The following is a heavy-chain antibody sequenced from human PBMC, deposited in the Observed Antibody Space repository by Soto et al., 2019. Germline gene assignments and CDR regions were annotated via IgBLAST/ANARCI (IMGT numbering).Heavy chain of an antibody. V-gene: IGHV3-23*01. Sequence: GGSLRLSCAASGFSFSNFAMSWVRQAPGTGLAWVSSISGSGDKTYYLDSVKGRFTISRDNSKNTLYLHMNSLGAEDTAVYFCAKDYASTWYWYFDPWGQGTLVTVSS. J-gene: IGHJ5*02. CDR1: GFSFSNFA. D-gene: IGHD6-13*01. CDR2: ISGSGDKT. CDR3: AKDYASTWYWYFDP.